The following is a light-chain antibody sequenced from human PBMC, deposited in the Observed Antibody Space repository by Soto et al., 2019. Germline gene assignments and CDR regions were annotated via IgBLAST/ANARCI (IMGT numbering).Light chain of an antibody. CDR3: QQANSFPFT. J-gene: IGKJ3*01. Sequence: DIQMTQSPSSVSASVGDRVAITCRASQDLSSWLAWYQQKPGKAPNLLMYTASILQSGVPSRFSGNGSGTDFTLTNSCLQPEDFATYYCQQANSFPFTFGPGTKVDIK. CDR2: TAS. V-gene: IGKV1D-12*01. CDR1: QDLSSW.